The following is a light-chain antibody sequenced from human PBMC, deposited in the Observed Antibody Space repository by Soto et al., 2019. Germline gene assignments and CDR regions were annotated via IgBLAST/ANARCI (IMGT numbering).Light chain of an antibody. J-gene: IGKJ2*01. Sequence: EIVMTQSPANLSVSPGERATLSCRASQSVSSNLAWYQQKPGQGPRLLIYGASTRATSIPATFSGSGSGTEVTLNINSLQSEDFAVYYCQQYNNWTPYTFGQGTKLEIK. CDR1: QSVSSN. CDR3: QQYNNWTPYT. V-gene: IGKV3-15*01. CDR2: GAS.